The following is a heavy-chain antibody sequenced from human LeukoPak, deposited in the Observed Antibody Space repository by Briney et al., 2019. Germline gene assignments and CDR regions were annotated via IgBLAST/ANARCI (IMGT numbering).Heavy chain of an antibody. Sequence: GGSLRLSCAASGFTFSSYAMSWVRQAPGKGLEWVSAISGSGGSTYYADSVKGRFTISRDNSKNTLYLQMNSLRAEDTAVYYCARDPGIAAAGTDDYWGQGTLVTVSS. CDR3: ARDPGIAAAGTDDY. J-gene: IGHJ4*02. D-gene: IGHD6-13*01. CDR2: ISGSGGST. V-gene: IGHV3-23*01. CDR1: GFTFSSYA.